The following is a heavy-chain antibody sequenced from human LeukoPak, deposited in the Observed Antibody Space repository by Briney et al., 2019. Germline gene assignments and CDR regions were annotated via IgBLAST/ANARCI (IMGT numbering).Heavy chain of an antibody. CDR3: ARIVVVTATSVYFDY. J-gene: IGHJ4*02. Sequence: SQTLSLTCTVSGGSISSGGYYWSWIRQHPGKGLEWIGYIYYSGSTYYNPSLKSRVTISVDTSKNQFSLKLSSVTAADTAVYYCARIVVVTATSVYFDYWSQGTLVTVSS. V-gene: IGHV4-31*03. D-gene: IGHD2-21*02. CDR1: GGSISSGGYY. CDR2: IYYSGST.